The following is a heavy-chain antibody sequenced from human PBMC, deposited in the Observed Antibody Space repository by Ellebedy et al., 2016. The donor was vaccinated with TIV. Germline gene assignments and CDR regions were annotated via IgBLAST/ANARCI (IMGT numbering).Heavy chain of an antibody. V-gene: IGHV3-53*01. CDR3: AKEGNCSGGSCHAPY. J-gene: IGHJ4*02. CDR1: GFTVSTNY. CDR2: ISSAGTP. Sequence: PGGSLRLSCAASGFTVSTNYMTWVRQAPGKGLEWVSIISSAGTPYYADSVKGRFTISRDTSKNVVYLQMKSLRAEDTAVYYCAKEGNCSGGSCHAPYWGQGTLVTVSS. D-gene: IGHD2-15*01.